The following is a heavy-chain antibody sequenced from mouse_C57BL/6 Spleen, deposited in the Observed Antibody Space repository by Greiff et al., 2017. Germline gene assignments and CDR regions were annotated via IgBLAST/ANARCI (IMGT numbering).Heavy chain of an antibody. Sequence: EVQLVESGGGLVQPKGSLKLSCAASGFTFNTYAMHWVRQAPGKGLEWVARIRSKSSNYATYYADSVKDRFTISRDDSQSMLYLQMNNLKTEDTAMYYCVRGGSYGSSLYYAMDYWGQGTSVTVSS. D-gene: IGHD1-1*01. CDR2: IRSKSSNYAT. V-gene: IGHV10-3*01. J-gene: IGHJ4*01. CDR1: GFTFNTYA. CDR3: VRGGSYGSSLYYAMDY.